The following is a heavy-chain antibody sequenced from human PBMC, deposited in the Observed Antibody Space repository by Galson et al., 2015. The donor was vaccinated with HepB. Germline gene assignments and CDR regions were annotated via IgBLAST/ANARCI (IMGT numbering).Heavy chain of an antibody. CDR1: GYTFIGYY. D-gene: IGHD4-17*01. Sequence: SVKVSCKASGYTFIGYYMNWVRVAPGQGLEWMGRIIPNSGDTNYAQKFQGRVSMTTDTSISTVYMELSRLRYDDTAVYYCARDSADYGDYGWFDPWGQGTLVTVYS. CDR3: ARDSADYGDYGWFDP. V-gene: IGHV1-2*06. CDR2: IIPNSGDT. J-gene: IGHJ5*02.